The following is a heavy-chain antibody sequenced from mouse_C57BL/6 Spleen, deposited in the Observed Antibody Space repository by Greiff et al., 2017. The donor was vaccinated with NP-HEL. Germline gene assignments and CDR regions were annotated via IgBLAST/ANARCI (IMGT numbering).Heavy chain of an antibody. Sequence: VQLKESGGGLVQPGGSLSLSCAASGFTFTDYYMSWVRQPPGKALEWLGFIRNKANGYTTEYSASVKGRFTISRDNSQSILYLQMNALRAEDSATYYCARSPAYWYFDVWGTGTTVTVSS. CDR1: GFTFTDYY. V-gene: IGHV7-3*01. J-gene: IGHJ1*03. CDR2: IRNKANGYTT. CDR3: ARSPAYWYFDV.